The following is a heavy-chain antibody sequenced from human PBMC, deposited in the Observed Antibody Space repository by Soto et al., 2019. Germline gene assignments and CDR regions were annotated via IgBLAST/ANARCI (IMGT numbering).Heavy chain of an antibody. Sequence: QVQLVQSGAESKKPGASAKVSCKASGYMFTSYGISWVRQAPGQGLEWMAWISVNNGNTNYAQKFQGRVTMTTDTSTNTAHMELRSLRYDDTAVYYCARFNGSGTNYYMDVWGKGTTVIVSS. CDR2: ISVNNGNT. V-gene: IGHV1-18*01. CDR3: ARFNGSGTNYYMDV. CDR1: GYMFTSYG. D-gene: IGHD3-10*01. J-gene: IGHJ6*03.